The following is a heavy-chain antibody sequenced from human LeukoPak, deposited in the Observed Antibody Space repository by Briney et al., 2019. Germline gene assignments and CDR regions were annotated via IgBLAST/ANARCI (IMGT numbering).Heavy chain of an antibody. CDR2: ISYDGSNK. D-gene: IGHD3-22*01. CDR1: GFTFSSYA. V-gene: IGHV3-30-3*01. CDR3: ARGAYYYDSSGYY. J-gene: IGHJ4*02. Sequence: PGRSLRLSCAASGFTFSSYAMHWVRQAPGKGXXXXXVISYDGSNKYYADSVKGRFTISRDNSKNTLYLQMNSLRAEDTAVYYCARGAYYYDSSGYYWGQGTLVTVSS.